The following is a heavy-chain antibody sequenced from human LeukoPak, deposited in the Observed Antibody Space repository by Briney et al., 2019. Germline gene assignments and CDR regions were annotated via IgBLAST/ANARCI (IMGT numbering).Heavy chain of an antibody. CDR2: IYYSGST. CDR3: ARDPLYGMDV. J-gene: IGHJ6*02. CDR1: GGSISSYY. Sequence: SETLSLTCTVSGGSISSYYWSWIRQPPGKGLEWIGYIYYSGSTNYNPSLKSRVTISVGTSKNQFSLKLSSVTAADTAVYYCARDPLYGMDVWGQGTTVTVSS. V-gene: IGHV4-59*01.